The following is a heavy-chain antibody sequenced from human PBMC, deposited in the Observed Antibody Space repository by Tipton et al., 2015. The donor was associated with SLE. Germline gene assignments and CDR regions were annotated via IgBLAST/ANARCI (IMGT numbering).Heavy chain of an antibody. CDR2: IRSKAYGGTT. CDR1: GFTFGDYA. CDR3: TRDESPHKLDYYYYGMDV. D-gene: IGHD1-1*01. Sequence: SLRLSCTASGFTFGDYAMSWFRQAPGKGLEWVGFIRSKAYGGTTEYAASVKGRFTISRDDSKSIAYLQMNSLKTEDTAVYYCTRDESPHKLDYYYYGMDVWGQGTAVTVSS. J-gene: IGHJ6*02. V-gene: IGHV3-49*03.